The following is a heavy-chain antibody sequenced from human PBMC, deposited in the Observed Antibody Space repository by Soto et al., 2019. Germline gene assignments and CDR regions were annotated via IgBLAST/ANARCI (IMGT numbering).Heavy chain of an antibody. V-gene: IGHV1-18*01. CDR3: AVVDTAMVWWYFEL. D-gene: IGHD5-18*01. J-gene: IGHJ2*01. CDR2: ISAYNGNT. Sequence: ASVKVSCKASGYTFTSYGISWVRQAPGQGLEWMGWISAYNGNTNYAQKLQGRVTRTTDTSTSTAYMELRSLRSDDTAVYYCAVVDTAMVWWYFELWGRGTLVTVSS. CDR1: GYTFTSYG.